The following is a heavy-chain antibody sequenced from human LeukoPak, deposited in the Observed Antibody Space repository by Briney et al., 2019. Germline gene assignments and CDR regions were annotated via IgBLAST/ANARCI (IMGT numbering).Heavy chain of an antibody. Sequence: GGSLKLSCAASGFTFSGSAMHWVRQAPGKGLEWVSSISSSGTYLYYADSVKGRFTISRDNAKDSLYLQMNSLRVEDTAVYFCARGLFGVINPTDYWGQGTLVTVSS. D-gene: IGHD3-3*01. V-gene: IGHV3-21*01. CDR2: ISSSGTYL. CDR1: GFTFSGSA. CDR3: ARGLFGVINPTDY. J-gene: IGHJ4*02.